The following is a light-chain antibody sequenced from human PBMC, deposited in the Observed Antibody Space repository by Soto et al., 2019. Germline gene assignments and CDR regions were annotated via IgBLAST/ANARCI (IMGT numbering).Light chain of an antibody. J-gene: IGLJ1*01. Sequence: QSALTQPASVSGSPGQSIAISCTGTSSDVGGYDYVSWYQQHPGKALKLMISDVSNRPSGVSNRFSGSNSGNTASLTISGLQAEDEADYYCSSYTSSSTHVFGTGTKVTVL. CDR2: DVS. V-gene: IGLV2-14*01. CDR1: SSDVGGYDY. CDR3: SSYTSSSTHV.